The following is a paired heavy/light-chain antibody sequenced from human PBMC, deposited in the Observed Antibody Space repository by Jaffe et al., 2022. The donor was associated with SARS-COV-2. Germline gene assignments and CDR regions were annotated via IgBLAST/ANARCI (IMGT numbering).Heavy chain of an antibody. D-gene: IGHD6-19*01. Sequence: QVQLVQSGAEVKKPGASVKVSCKSSGYTFSSYGFNWVRQGPGQGLEWMGWISAYSGNTNYAQKFQGRVTLTTDTSTSTAYMELRSLRSDDTAVYYCARDVAVAGTARQGYEYWGQGTLVTVSS. CDR1: GYTFSSYG. V-gene: IGHV1-18*01. J-gene: IGHJ4*02. CDR2: ISAYSGNT. CDR3: ARDVAVAGTARQGYEY.
Light chain of an antibody. CDR1: QSVSSS. V-gene: IGKV3-11*01. Sequence: EIVLTQSPATLSLSPGERATLSCRASQSVSSSLAWYQQKPGQAPRLLIYDASNRATGIPARFSGSVSGTDFTLTINSLEPEDFAVYYCQHRSNWPPLFTFGPGTKVDIK. CDR2: DAS. CDR3: QHRSNWPPLFT. J-gene: IGKJ3*01.